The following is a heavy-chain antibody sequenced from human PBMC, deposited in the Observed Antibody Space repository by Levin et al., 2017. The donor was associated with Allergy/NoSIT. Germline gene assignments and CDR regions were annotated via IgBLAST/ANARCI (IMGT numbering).Heavy chain of an antibody. V-gene: IGHV3-23*01. D-gene: IGHD5-12*01. CDR2: ISGGAADT. J-gene: IGHJ4*02. Sequence: PGGSLRLSCAASGFTFSKYFMSWVRQAPGKGLECVSTISGGAADTYYADSVRGRFTISRDNSKNMMYLQINSLRAEDTAVYYCANIRNNGYEFTGYWGQGPLVTVSS. CDR1: GFTFSKYF. CDR3: ANIRNNGYEFTGY.